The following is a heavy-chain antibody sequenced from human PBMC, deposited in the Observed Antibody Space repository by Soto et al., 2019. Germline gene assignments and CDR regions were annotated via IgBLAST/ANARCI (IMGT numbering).Heavy chain of an antibody. J-gene: IGHJ6*02. CDR2: IWYDGSNK. Sequence: GGSLRLSCAASGFTFSSYGMHWVRQAPGKGLEWVAVIWYDGSNKYYADPVKGRFTISRDNSKNTLYLQMNSLRAEDTAVYYCASTTIAAAGIYYYYYGMDVWGQGTTVTVSS. V-gene: IGHV3-33*01. D-gene: IGHD6-13*01. CDR1: GFTFSSYG. CDR3: ASTTIAAAGIYYYYYGMDV.